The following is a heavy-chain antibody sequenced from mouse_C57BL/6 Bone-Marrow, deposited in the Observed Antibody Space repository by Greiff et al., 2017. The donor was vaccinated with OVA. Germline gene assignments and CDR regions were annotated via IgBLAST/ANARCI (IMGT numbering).Heavy chain of an antibody. V-gene: IGHV1-50*01. CDR2: IDPSDSYT. J-gene: IGHJ3*01. CDR3: ARSGTGIAY. D-gene: IGHD4-1*01. Sequence: QVQLQQPGAELVKPGASVKLSCKASGYTFTSYWMQWVKQRPGQGLEWIGEIDPSDSYTNYTQKFKGKATLTVDTSSSTAYMQLSSLTSEDSAVYYCARSGTGIAYWGQGTLVTVSA. CDR1: GYTFTSYW.